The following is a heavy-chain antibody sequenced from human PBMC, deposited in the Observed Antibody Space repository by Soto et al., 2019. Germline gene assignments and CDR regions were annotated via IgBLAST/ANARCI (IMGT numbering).Heavy chain of an antibody. CDR3: ARKGRDGYNDAFDI. Sequence: GGSLRLSCAASGFTFSSYEMNWVRRAPGKGLEWVSYISSSGSTIYYADSVKGRFTISRDNAKNSLYLQMNSLRAEDTAVYYCARKGRDGYNDAFDIWGQGTMVTVSS. D-gene: IGHD5-12*01. CDR2: ISSSGSTI. J-gene: IGHJ3*02. V-gene: IGHV3-48*03. CDR1: GFTFSSYE.